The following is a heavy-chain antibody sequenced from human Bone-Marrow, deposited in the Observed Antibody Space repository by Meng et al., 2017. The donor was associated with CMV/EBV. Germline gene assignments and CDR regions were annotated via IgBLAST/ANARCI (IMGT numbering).Heavy chain of an antibody. CDR3: ARPWGRRTARYYYYGMDV. D-gene: IGHD3-16*01. CDR1: GYTFTSYD. V-gene: IGHV1-8*03. CDR2: MNPNSGNT. Sequence: ASVKVSCKASGYTFTSYDINWVRQATGQGLEWMGWMNPNSGNTSYAQKFQGRVTITRNTSISTAYMELSSLRSEDTAVYYCARPWGRRTARYYYYGMDVWGQGTTVTGSS. J-gene: IGHJ6*01.